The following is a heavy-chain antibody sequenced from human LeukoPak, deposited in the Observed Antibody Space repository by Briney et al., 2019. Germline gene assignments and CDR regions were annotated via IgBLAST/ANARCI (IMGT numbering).Heavy chain of an antibody. J-gene: IGHJ5*02. CDR2: IYYSGST. Sequence: SETLSLTCTVSGGSISSYYWSWIRQPPGKGLEWIGYIYYSGSTNSNPSLKSRVTISVDTSKNQFSLKLSSVTAADTAVYYCARGSPYDFWSGYTPPNWFDPWGQGTLVTVSS. V-gene: IGHV4-59*01. CDR3: ARGSPYDFWSGYTPPNWFDP. CDR1: GGSISSYY. D-gene: IGHD3-3*01.